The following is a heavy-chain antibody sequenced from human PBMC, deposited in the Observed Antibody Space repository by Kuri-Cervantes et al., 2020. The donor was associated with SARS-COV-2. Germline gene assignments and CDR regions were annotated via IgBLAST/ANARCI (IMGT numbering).Heavy chain of an antibody. D-gene: IGHD3-9*01. Sequence: ASVKVSCKASRYTFTYYYIHWVRQAPGQGLEGMGSINPNSGDTNYAQRFQGRVIMTRDTSITTAYMDLSRLTSDDTAVYYCARKGDWAYFDYWGQGTLVTVSS. J-gene: IGHJ4*01. CDR1: RYTFTYYY. V-gene: IGHV1-2*02. CDR2: INPNSGDT. CDR3: ARKGDWAYFDY.